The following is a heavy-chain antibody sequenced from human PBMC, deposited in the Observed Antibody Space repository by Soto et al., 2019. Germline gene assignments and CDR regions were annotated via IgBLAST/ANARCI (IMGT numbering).Heavy chain of an antibody. Sequence: GKSLKISCEASGYRFTTYWIGWVRQMPGKGLEWMGIIYPGDSETRYNPSFQGHVTISADKSNNTAYLQWSSLKASDTATYYCARHLGVTVAGTRWYFDLWGRGTLVTVSS. CDR1: GYRFTTYW. V-gene: IGHV5-51*01. CDR3: ARHLGVTVAGTRWYFDL. D-gene: IGHD6-19*01. CDR2: IYPGDSET. J-gene: IGHJ2*01.